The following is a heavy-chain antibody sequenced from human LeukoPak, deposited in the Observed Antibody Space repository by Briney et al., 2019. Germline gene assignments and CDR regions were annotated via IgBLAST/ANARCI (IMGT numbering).Heavy chain of an antibody. J-gene: IGHJ4*02. CDR3: VRENHGSFDY. D-gene: IGHD1-14*01. CDR1: GFSFSTYY. Sequence: PGGSLRLSCAASGFSFSTYYVSWVRQAPGKGLEWVSCISSSSTYIYYSDSVRGRFAISRDNAKNSLYLQMNSLRAGDTAVYYCVRENHGSFDYWGQGSLVTVSS. V-gene: IGHV3-21*01. CDR2: ISSSSTYI.